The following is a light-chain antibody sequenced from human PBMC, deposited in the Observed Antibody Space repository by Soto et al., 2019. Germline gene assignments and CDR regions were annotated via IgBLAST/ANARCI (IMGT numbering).Light chain of an antibody. CDR2: DVS. Sequence: QSALTQPASVSGSPGQSIAVSCSGTSSDIGAYIHVSWYQQHPGKAPKLMIYDVSNRPSGVSDRFSGSKSGNTASLTISGRQAEDEADYYCTSYTTRGTYVFGAGTQLTVL. V-gene: IGLV2-14*03. CDR3: TSYTTRGTYV. J-gene: IGLJ1*01. CDR1: SSDIGAYIH.